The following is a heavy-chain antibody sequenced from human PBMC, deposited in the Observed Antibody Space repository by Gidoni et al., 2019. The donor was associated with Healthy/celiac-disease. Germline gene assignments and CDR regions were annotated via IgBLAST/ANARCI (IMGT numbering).Heavy chain of an antibody. V-gene: IGHV3-15*07. J-gene: IGHJ4*02. CDR3: TTYYYGSGSYYNAVDY. CDR1: GFTFSNAW. Sequence: EVQLVESGGGLVKPGGSLRLPCAASGFTFSNAWMNWVRQAPGKGLEWVGRIKSKTDGGTTDYAAPVKGRFTISRDDSKNTLYLQMNSLKTEDTAVYYCTTYYYGSGSYYNAVDYWGQGTLVTVSS. D-gene: IGHD3-10*01. CDR2: IKSKTDGGTT.